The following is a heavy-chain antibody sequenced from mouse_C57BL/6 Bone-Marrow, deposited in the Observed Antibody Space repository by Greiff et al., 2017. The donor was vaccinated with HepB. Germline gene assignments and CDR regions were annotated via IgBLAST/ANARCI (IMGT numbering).Heavy chain of an antibody. J-gene: IGHJ2*01. CDR3: ARPPIYYYGSSYHFDY. V-gene: IGHV1-64*01. D-gene: IGHD1-1*01. Sequence: QVQLQQPGAELVKPGASVKLSCKASGYTFTSYWMHWVKQRPGQGLEWIGMIHPNSGSTNYNEKFKSKATLTVDKSSSTAYMQLSSLTSVDSAVYYCARPPIYYYGSSYHFDYWGQGTTLTVSS. CDR2: IHPNSGST. CDR1: GYTFTSYW.